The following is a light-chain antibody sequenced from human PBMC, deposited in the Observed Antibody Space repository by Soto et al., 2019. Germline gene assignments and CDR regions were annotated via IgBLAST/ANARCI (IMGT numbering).Light chain of an antibody. Sequence: QSVLTQPPSASGTPGQRVTISCSGSRSSIGSNTVNWYQHLPGMAPKLLIYSNNHRPSGVPDRFSASKAGASASLAISGLQSEDEADYYCHSYDSSLSDSVFGAGTKVTV. CDR2: SNN. J-gene: IGLJ1*01. CDR3: HSYDSSLSDSV. V-gene: IGLV1-44*01. CDR1: RSSIGSNT.